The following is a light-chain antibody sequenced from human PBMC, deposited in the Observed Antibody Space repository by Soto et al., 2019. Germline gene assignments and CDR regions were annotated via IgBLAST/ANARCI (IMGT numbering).Light chain of an antibody. CDR1: SSDVGGYNY. V-gene: IGLV2-8*01. CDR2: EVS. CDR3: SSYAGSNNFV. J-gene: IGLJ1*01. Sequence: QSALTQPPSASGSPGQSVTISCIGTSSDVGGYNYVSWYQQRPGKAPKLMIYEVSKRPSGVPDRFSGSKSGNTASLTVSGLQAEDEADYYCSSYAGSNNFVFGTGTKVTVL.